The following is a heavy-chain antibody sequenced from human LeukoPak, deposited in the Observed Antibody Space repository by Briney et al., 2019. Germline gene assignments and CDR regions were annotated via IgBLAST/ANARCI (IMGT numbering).Heavy chain of an antibody. CDR3: ARGNDFWSGYFSRWFDP. CDR1: GGSISSGSYY. CDR2: IYTSGST. D-gene: IGHD3-3*01. J-gene: IGHJ5*02. V-gene: IGHV4-61*02. Sequence: SETLSLTCTVSGGSISSGSYYWSWIRQPAGKGLEWIGRIYTSGSTNYNPSLKSRVTISVDTSKNQFSLKLSSVTAADTAVYYCARGNDFWSGYFSRWFDPWGQGTLVTVSS.